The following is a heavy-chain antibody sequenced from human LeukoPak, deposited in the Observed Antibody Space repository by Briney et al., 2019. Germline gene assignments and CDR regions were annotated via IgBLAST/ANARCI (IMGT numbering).Heavy chain of an antibody. Sequence: PGGSLRLSCAASGFFFSNYAMYWVRQAPGKGLEWVSAISGRSDNTYYADSVKGRFTLSRDSSKNTLYLQMNSLRADDTAVYYCVKWGDYDVLTGYYVSDFWGQGTLVTVSS. CDR2: ISGRSDNT. V-gene: IGHV3-23*01. CDR1: GFFFSNYA. D-gene: IGHD3-9*01. CDR3: VKWGDYDVLTGYYVSDF. J-gene: IGHJ4*02.